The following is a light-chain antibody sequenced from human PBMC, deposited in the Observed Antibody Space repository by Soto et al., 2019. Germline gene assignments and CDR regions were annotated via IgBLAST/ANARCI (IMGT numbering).Light chain of an antibody. V-gene: IGLV2-14*01. CDR2: GVK. CDR3: SSYTTSYFYV. Sequence: QSVLTQPASVSGSPGQSITISCTGGSRDIGAYNYVSWYQQHPGKAPKLLIYGVKNRPSGVSYRFSASKSAFTASLTISGLQAEDEAHYYCSSYTTSYFYVFGPGTKVTVL. J-gene: IGLJ1*01. CDR1: SRDIGAYNY.